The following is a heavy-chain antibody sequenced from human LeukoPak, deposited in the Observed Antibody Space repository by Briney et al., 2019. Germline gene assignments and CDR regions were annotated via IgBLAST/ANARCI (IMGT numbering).Heavy chain of an antibody. V-gene: IGHV3-30*04. J-gene: IGHJ4*02. CDR1: GLTLSSYA. D-gene: IGHD1-26*01. Sequence: PGGSLRLSCAASGLTLSSYAMHWVRQAPDKGLEWVAVLSYDGSTDYYADSVKGRFTISRDNAKNSLYLQMNSLRAEDTAVYYCARDWLVGAPSGYFDYWGQGTLVTVSS. CDR2: LSYDGSTD. CDR3: ARDWLVGAPSGYFDY.